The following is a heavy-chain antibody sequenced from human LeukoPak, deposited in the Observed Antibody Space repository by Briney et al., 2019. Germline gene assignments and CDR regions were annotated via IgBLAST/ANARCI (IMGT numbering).Heavy chain of an antibody. D-gene: IGHD6-19*01. CDR2: IYSGGST. CDR1: GFTVSSNY. CDR3: ARGSSIAVELGY. Sequence: GGSLRLSCAASGFTVSSNYMSWVRQAPGKGLEWVSVIYSGGSTYYADSVKGRFTISRDNSKNTLYPQMNSLRAEDTAVYYCARGSSIAVELGYWGQGTLVTVSS. V-gene: IGHV3-53*01. J-gene: IGHJ4*02.